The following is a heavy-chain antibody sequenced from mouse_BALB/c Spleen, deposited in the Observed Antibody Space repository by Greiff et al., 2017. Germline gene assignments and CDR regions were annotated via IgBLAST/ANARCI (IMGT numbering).Heavy chain of an antibody. Sequence: EVQLVESGEGLVQPGGSLKLSCAASGFTFSSYGMSWVRQTPDKRLELVATINSNGGSTYYPDSVKGRFTISRDNAKNTLYLQMSSLKSEDTAMYYCARRGYDYDDGAWFAYWGQGTLVTVSA. CDR3: ARRGYDYDDGAWFAY. J-gene: IGHJ3*01. CDR2: INSNGGST. V-gene: IGHV5-6-3*01. CDR1: GFTFSSYG. D-gene: IGHD2-4*01.